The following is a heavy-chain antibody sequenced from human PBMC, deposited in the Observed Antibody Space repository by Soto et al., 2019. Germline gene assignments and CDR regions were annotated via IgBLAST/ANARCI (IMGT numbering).Heavy chain of an antibody. V-gene: IGHV3-48*03. CDR1: GFTFNDFE. Sequence: EVQLLESGGGLVQPGGSLRLSCGVSGFTFNDFEMNWVRQAPGKGLEWLAYIDGSGTTKKYADSVRGRFTISRDNPNNSPFLQMSSLRAADTAIYYCARGFGRFNYWGQGNLVCVSS. CDR2: IDGSGTTK. CDR3: ARGFGRFNY. J-gene: IGHJ4*02. D-gene: IGHD3-10*01.